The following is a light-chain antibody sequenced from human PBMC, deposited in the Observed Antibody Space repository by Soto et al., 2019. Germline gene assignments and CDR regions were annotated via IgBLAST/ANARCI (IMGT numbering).Light chain of an antibody. CDR1: QNIRGNE. CDR3: QDYGTSHPWT. Sequence: EVVLTQSPGALSLSPGEGVTLSCRASQNIRGNELAWYRQKRGQAPRLLMYGGSTRADGIPDRFSGRGTGTNFTTTISRLEPEDSAVYYCQDYGTSHPWTFGQGTKLEIK. CDR2: GGS. V-gene: IGKV3-20*01. J-gene: IGKJ1*01.